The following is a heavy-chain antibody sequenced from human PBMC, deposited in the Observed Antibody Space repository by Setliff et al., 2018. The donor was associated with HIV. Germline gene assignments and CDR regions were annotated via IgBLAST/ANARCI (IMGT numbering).Heavy chain of an antibody. CDR3: ARAPPGIQNDAFDV. V-gene: IGHV4-4*09. Sequence: SETLSLTCSVSGASISSYYWSWIRQPPGKGLEWIGYISPTGNANYNPSLKSRVTISTDTSKNQFSLRLTSVTAADTAVYYCARAPPGIQNDAFDVWGQGTMVTVSS. J-gene: IGHJ3*01. CDR2: ISPTGNA. CDR1: GASISSYY.